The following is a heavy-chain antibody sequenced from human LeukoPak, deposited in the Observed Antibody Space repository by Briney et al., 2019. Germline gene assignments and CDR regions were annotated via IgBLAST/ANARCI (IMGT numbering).Heavy chain of an antibody. CDR1: GFTFSSYN. D-gene: IGHD6-6*01. V-gene: IGHV3-48*02. J-gene: IGHJ4*02. CDR2: ITSSSSTI. Sequence: GGSLRLSCAASGFTFSSYNMTWVRQAPGKGLEWVSYITSSSSTIYYADSVKGRFTISRDNAKNSLYLQMNSLRDEDTAVYYCAREYSSSSGSVSDYWGQGTLVTVSS. CDR3: AREYSSSSGSVSDY.